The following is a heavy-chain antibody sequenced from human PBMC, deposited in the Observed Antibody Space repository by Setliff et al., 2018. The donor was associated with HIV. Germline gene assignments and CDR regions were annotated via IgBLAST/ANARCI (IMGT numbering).Heavy chain of an antibody. CDR1: GYTFTSYG. CDR3: ARDLYYYDSSSYLRWYFDL. V-gene: IGHV1-18*01. D-gene: IGHD3-22*01. CDR2: ISAYNGNT. Sequence: ASVKVSCKASGYTFTSYGISWVRQAPGQGLEWMGWISAYNGNTNYAQKLQGRVTMTTDTSTSTAYMELRSLRSDDTAVYYCARDLYYYDSSSYLRWYFDLWGRGTLVTVSS. J-gene: IGHJ2*01.